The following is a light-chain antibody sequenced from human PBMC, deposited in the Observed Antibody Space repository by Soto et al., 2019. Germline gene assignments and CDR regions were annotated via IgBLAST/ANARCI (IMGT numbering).Light chain of an antibody. CDR3: SSYTSISTYV. CDR2: EVS. Sequence: QSVLSRPASVSGSPGQSITISCTATSSDVGGFNYVSWVQQHPGKAPKLMIYEVSNRPSGVSNRFSGSKSGNTASLTISGLQAEDEADYYCSSYTSISTYVFGTGTKATV. CDR1: SSDVGGFNY. J-gene: IGLJ1*01. V-gene: IGLV2-14*01.